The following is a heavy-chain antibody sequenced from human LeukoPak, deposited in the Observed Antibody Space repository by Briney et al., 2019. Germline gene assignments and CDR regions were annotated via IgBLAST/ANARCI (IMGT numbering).Heavy chain of an antibody. V-gene: IGHV4-39*01. CDR3: ARHLKYSGSGLV. Sequence: SETLSLTCSVSGASIDRSTYYWGWIRQPLGKGPVWIGSLYYTGSTSYNPSLKSRVTMSVDTSKNQVYLRMNSVTASDTAVYYCARHLKYSGSGLVWGQGALVTVSS. CDR2: LYYTGST. CDR1: GASIDRSTYY. J-gene: IGHJ4*02. D-gene: IGHD3-10*01.